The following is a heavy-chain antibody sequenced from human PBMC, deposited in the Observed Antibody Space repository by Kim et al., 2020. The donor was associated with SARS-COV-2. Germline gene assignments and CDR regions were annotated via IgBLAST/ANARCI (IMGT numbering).Heavy chain of an antibody. D-gene: IGHD5-18*01. J-gene: IGHJ4*02. CDR2: ISGSGGTT. CDR1: GFTFNNYA. Sequence: GGSLRLSCIASGFTFNNYAMSWVRQAPGKGLEWVSAISGSGGTTYYADSVKGRFTISRDNSKNMLYLQMNSLRPEDTAVYYCAKDHTAPGYSYGHGGFDYWGQGTLVTVSS. V-gene: IGHV3-23*01. CDR3: AKDHTAPGYSYGHGGFDY.